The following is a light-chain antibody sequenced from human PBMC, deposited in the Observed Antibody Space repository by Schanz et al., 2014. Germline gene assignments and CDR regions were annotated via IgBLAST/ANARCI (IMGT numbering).Light chain of an antibody. Sequence: QSALTQPPSASGSPGQSVTISCTGTSSDVGSYNYVSWYQQHPGKAPKLMIYEGSKRPSGVSNRFSASKSGNTASLTISGLQAEDEADYYCCAYAGSNIPVFGGGTKLTVL. V-gene: IGLV2-23*01. CDR2: EGS. CDR3: CAYAGSNIPV. J-gene: IGLJ3*02. CDR1: SSDVGSYNY.